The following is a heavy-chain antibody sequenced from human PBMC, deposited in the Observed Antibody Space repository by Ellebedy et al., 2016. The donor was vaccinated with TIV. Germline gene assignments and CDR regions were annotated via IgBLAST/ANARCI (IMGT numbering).Heavy chain of an antibody. Sequence: GGSLRLSCTASGFTFGDYAMHWVRQAPGKGLEWVAVISYDGSNKYYADSVKGRFTISRDNAKNSLYLQMNSLRAEDTAVYYCARELVTQYSSGWYFPYYFDYWGQGTLVTVSS. CDR3: ARELVTQYSSGWYFPYYFDY. V-gene: IGHV3-30-3*01. D-gene: IGHD6-19*01. CDR2: ISYDGSNK. CDR1: GFTFGDYA. J-gene: IGHJ4*02.